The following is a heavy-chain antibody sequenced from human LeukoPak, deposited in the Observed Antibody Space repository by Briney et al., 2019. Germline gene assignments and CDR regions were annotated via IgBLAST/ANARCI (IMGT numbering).Heavy chain of an antibody. CDR3: ARDGCSSTSCYQNYYGMDV. J-gene: IGHJ6*02. CDR1: GFTFSSYG. CDR2: IWYDGSNK. Sequence: GGSLRLSCAAPGFTFSSYGMHWVRQAPGKGLEWVAVIWYDGSNKYYADSVKGRFTISRDNSKNTLYLQMNSLRAEDTAVYYCARDGCSSTSCYQNYYGMDVWGQGTTVTVSS. V-gene: IGHV3-33*01. D-gene: IGHD2-2*01.